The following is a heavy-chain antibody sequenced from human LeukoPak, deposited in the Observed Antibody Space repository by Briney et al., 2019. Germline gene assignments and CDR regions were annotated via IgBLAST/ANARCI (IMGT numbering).Heavy chain of an antibody. J-gene: IGHJ4*02. Sequence: GRSLRLSCAASGFTFSSYAMHWVRQAPGMGLEWVAVISYDGSNKYYADSVKGRFTISRDNSKNTLYLQMNSLRAEDTAVYYCATGGGYSAWDYFDYWGQGTLVTVSS. CDR2: ISYDGSNK. CDR3: ATGGGYSAWDYFDY. V-gene: IGHV3-30*04. CDR1: GFTFSSYA. D-gene: IGHD5-18*01.